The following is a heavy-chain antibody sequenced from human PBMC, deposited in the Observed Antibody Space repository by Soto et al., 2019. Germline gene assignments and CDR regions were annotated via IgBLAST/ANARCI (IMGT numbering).Heavy chain of an antibody. V-gene: IGHV1-18*01. J-gene: IGHJ6*02. CDR2: ISGYNGDT. CDR1: GYSFSTYG. Sequence: ASVKVSCKASGYSFSTYGISWVRQAPGQGLEWMGWISGYNGDTNYAQKFQGRVTMTIDTSTTTAYLELRRLTYDDTAVYFCAKNGHPPYYYYGMDVWG. D-gene: IGHD2-8*01. CDR3: AKNGHPPYYYYGMDV.